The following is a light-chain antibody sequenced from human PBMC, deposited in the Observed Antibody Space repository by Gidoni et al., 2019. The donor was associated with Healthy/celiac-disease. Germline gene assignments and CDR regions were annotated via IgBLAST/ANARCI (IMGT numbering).Light chain of an antibody. Sequence: EIVLTQSTATLSLSPGERATLPCRASQSVSSYLACYQQKPGQAHRLLIYDASNRATGIPARFSGSGSGTDFTLTISSLEPEDFAVYYCQQRSNWPLTFXGXTKVEIK. V-gene: IGKV3-11*01. J-gene: IGKJ4*01. CDR3: QQRSNWPLT. CDR2: DAS. CDR1: QSVSSY.